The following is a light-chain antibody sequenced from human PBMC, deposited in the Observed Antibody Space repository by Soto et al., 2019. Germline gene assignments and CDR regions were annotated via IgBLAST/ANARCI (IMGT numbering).Light chain of an antibody. J-gene: IGKJ1*01. Sequence: EIVMTQFPATLSVSPGESATLSCRASQTIGSKLAWYQHKPGQAPRLLIYGASTRATGIPARFSGSGSGTXXXXXXXXXQXGXFALYXXXXYNNWLSWTFGQGTRVDIK. CDR1: QTIGSK. CDR3: XXYNNWLSWT. CDR2: GAS. V-gene: IGKV3-15*01.